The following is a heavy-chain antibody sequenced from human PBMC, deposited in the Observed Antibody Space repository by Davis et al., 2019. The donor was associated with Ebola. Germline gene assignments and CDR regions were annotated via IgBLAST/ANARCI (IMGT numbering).Heavy chain of an antibody. CDR2: ISSSSSYI. Sequence: GESLKISCAASGFTFSSYSTNWVRQAPGKGLEWVSSISSSSSYIYYADSVKGRFTISRDNAKNSLYLQMNSLRAEDTAVYYCARGIVVVVAATRGSWFDPWGQGTLVTVSS. CDR1: GFTFSSYS. V-gene: IGHV3-21*01. D-gene: IGHD2-15*01. CDR3: ARGIVVVVAATRGSWFDP. J-gene: IGHJ5*02.